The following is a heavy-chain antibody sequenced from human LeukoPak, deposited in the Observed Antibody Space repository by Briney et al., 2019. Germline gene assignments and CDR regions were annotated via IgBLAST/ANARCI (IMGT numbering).Heavy chain of an antibody. D-gene: IGHD7-27*01. CDR3: ARGPTRGSWPGEADY. CDR2: ISYGGSNK. Sequence: GGSLRLSCAASGFTFSTYAMLWVRQAPGQGLEWVAVISYGGSNKYYADSVTGRFTISRDNSKNTLYLQMSSLGSENTAFSYCARGPTRGSWPGEADYWGRGTLVTVSS. J-gene: IGHJ4*02. V-gene: IGHV3-30-3*01. CDR1: GFTFSTYA.